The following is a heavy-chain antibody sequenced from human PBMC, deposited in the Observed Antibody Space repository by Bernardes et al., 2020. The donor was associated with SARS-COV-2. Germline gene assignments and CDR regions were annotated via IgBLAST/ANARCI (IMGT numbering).Heavy chain of an antibody. CDR2: IYPRDSET. Sequence: GESLKISCKASVYTFNNNWIGWVRQTPGKGLERMGIIYPRDSETRYSPSFQGQVTISADNSITTAHVEWTSLQASDTAMYYCARAGRSPFDQWGQGTLVSVAA. CDR3: ARAGRSPFDQ. CDR1: VYTFNNNW. V-gene: IGHV5-51*01. J-gene: IGHJ4*02.